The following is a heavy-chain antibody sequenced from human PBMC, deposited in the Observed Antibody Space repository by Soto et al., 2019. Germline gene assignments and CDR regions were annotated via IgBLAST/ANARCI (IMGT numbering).Heavy chain of an antibody. J-gene: IGHJ6*02. Sequence: GASVKVSCKASGYTFTDYYISWVRQAPGQGLEWMGWMNPNSGAANYAQNLQGRVSMTRDTSISTAYMDLSRLAPDDTALYYCARDLEAVAGNYYYYGMDVWGQGTTVTVSS. D-gene: IGHD6-19*01. CDR3: ARDLEAVAGNYYYYGMDV. CDR2: MNPNSGAA. CDR1: GYTFTDYY. V-gene: IGHV1-2*02.